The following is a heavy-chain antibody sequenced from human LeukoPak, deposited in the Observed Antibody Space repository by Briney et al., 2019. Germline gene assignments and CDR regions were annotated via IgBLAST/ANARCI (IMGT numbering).Heavy chain of an antibody. CDR2: IYTSGST. CDR3: ARSPPGRIAAAGRNYMDV. CDR1: GGSISSGSYY. J-gene: IGHJ6*03. D-gene: IGHD6-13*01. V-gene: IGHV4-61*02. Sequence: SETLSLTCTVSGGSISSGSYYWSWIRQPAGKGLEWIGRIYTSGSTNYNPSLKSRVTISVDTSKNQFSLKLSSVTAADTAVYYCARSPPGRIAAAGRNYMDVWGKGTTVAISS.